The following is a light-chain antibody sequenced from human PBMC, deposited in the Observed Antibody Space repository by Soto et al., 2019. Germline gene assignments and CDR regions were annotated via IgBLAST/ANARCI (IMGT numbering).Light chain of an antibody. CDR2: AAS. Sequence: DIQLTQSPSFLSASVGDRVTITCRASQGISSYLAWYQQKPGKAPKLLIYAASTLQSGVSSRFSGSGSGTEFTLTISSLQTEDFATYYCQQLNSYPLTFGGGTKVEIK. CDR3: QQLNSYPLT. CDR1: QGISSY. V-gene: IGKV1-9*01. J-gene: IGKJ4*01.